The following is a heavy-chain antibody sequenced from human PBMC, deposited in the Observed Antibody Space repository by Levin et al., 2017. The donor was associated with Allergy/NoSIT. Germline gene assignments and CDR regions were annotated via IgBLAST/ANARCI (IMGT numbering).Heavy chain of an antibody. V-gene: IGHV4-59*01. CDR1: GGSISSYY. D-gene: IGHD5-18*01. Sequence: PSETLSLTCTVSGGSISSYYWSWIRQPPGKGLEWIGYIYYSGSTNYNPSLKSRVTISVDTSKNQFSLKLSSVTAADTAVYYCARERTGELWADYWGQGTLVTVSS. CDR2: IYYSGST. J-gene: IGHJ4*02. CDR3: ARERTGELWADY.